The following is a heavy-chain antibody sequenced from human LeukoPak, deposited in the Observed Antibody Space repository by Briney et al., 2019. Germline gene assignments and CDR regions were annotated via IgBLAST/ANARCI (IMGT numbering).Heavy chain of an antibody. CDR2: ISYE. Sequence: PGGSLRLSCAASGFTFSSYGMHWVRQAPGKGLEWVAIISYEYYADSVKGRFTISRDNFENTLYLQMNSLTTEDTTVYYCAREADEENFFDYWGQGTLVTVSS. J-gene: IGHJ4*02. CDR1: GFTFSSYG. CDR3: AREADEENFFDY. V-gene: IGHV3-30*03.